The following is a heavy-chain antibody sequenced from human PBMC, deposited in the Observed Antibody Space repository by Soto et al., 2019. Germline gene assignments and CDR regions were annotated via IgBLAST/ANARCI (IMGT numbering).Heavy chain of an antibody. CDR3: AADAKAWQQMVPSDY. D-gene: IGHD2-8*01. V-gene: IGHV1-58*01. CDR2: IAVGSGYT. Sequence: SVKVSCKASGFTFTSSAFQWVRQARGQRLEWIGWIAVGSGYTNYAQRFQDRVTLTRDMSTATTYMELSRLTSEDTAIYYCAADAKAWQQMVPSDYWGQGTLVSVSS. J-gene: IGHJ4*02. CDR1: GFTFTSSA.